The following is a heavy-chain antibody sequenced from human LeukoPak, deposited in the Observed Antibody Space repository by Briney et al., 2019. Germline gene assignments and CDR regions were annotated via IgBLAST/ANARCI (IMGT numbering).Heavy chain of an antibody. D-gene: IGHD3-9*01. V-gene: IGHV3-21*01. Sequence: GGSLRLSCAASGFTFSSYSMNWVRQAPGKGLEWVSSISSSSSYIYYADSVKGRFTISRDNAKNSLYLQMNSLRAEGTAVYYCARVALDYDILTGYHTLDYWGQGTLVTVSS. CDR2: ISSSSSYI. J-gene: IGHJ4*02. CDR3: ARVALDYDILTGYHTLDY. CDR1: GFTFSSYS.